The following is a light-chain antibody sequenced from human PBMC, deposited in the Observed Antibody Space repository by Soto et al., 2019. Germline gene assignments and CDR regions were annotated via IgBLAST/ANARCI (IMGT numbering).Light chain of an antibody. Sequence: DIVMTQSPDSLAVSLGERATINCKSSQSVLASSNNMNYLAWYQQKPRQPPKVIIKWASARESGVPDRFSGSGSGADFTLTTSSLQAEDVAVYYCHQYYGSPLTFGQGTKVDIK. CDR2: WAS. V-gene: IGKV4-1*01. CDR1: QSVLASSNNMNY. CDR3: HQYYGSPLT. J-gene: IGKJ1*01.